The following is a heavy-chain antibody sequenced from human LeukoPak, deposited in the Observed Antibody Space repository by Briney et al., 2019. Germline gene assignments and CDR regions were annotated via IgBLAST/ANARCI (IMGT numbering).Heavy chain of an antibody. V-gene: IGHV4-61*02. J-gene: IGHJ5*02. CDR1: GGSISSGSYY. CDR2: IYTSGST. Sequence: SETLSLTCTVSGGSISSGSYYWSWIRQPAEKGLEWIGRIYTSGSTNYNPSLKSRVTISVDTSKNQFSLKLSSVTAAHTPVYYCARVRLGIAPADNWFAPWGQGTLVTVPS. CDR3: ARVRLGIAPADNWFAP. D-gene: IGHD6-13*01.